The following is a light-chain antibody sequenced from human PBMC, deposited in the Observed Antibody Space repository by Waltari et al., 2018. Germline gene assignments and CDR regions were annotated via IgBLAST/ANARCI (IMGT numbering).Light chain of an antibody. CDR3: QHYLRLPVT. Sequence: EIVVMPSPGTPSLSPGESATLSCRTSQSVTRGLAWYQQKHGQAPRLLIYGASNRATGIPDRFSGSGSGTDFSLTISSLEPEDFAVYYCQHYLRLPVTFGQGTKVEVK. V-gene: IGKV3-20*01. CDR1: QSVTRG. J-gene: IGKJ1*01. CDR2: GAS.